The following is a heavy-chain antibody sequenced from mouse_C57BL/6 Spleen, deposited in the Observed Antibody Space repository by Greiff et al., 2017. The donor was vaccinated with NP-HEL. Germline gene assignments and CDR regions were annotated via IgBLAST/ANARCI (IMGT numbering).Heavy chain of an antibody. D-gene: IGHD1-1*01. V-gene: IGHV2-2*01. CDR3: ARNHYYGSSYEGYYAMDY. CDR1: GFSLTSYG. CDR2: IWSGGST. Sequence: VQRVESGPGLVQPSQSLSITCTVSGFSLTSYGVHWVRQSPGKGLEWLGVIWSGGSTDYNAAFISRLSISKDNSKSQVFFKMNSLQADDTAIYYCARNHYYGSSYEGYYAMDYWGQGTSVTVSS. J-gene: IGHJ4*01.